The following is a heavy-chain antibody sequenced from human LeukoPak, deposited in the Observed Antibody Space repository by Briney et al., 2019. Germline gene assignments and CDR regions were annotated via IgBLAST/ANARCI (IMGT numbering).Heavy chain of an antibody. CDR1: GGSISSYY. CDR3: ARSSDYYDSSGYYYFGYYFDY. D-gene: IGHD3-22*01. V-gene: IGHV4-39*01. J-gene: IGHJ4*02. CDR2: IYYSGST. Sequence: SETLSLTCTVSGGSISSYYWGWIRQPPGKGLEWIGSIYYSGSTYYNPSLKSRVTISVDTSKNQFSLKLSSVTAADTAVYYCARSSDYYDSSGYYYFGYYFDYWGQGTLVTVSS.